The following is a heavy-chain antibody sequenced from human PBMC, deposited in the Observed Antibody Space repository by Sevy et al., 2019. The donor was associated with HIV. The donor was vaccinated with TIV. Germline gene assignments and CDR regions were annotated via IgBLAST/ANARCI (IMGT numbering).Heavy chain of an antibody. J-gene: IGHJ4*02. CDR3: TRSDYGDFLFDH. CDR1: GGSISSGNYY. D-gene: IGHD4-17*01. CDR2: IHTSGST. Sequence: SETLSLTCTVSGGSISSGNYYWSWIRQPAGKEMQWIGRIHTSGSTNYTPSLTSRVTISFSLSKIQFSLKLDSVTAADTATYYCTRSDYGDFLFDHWGQGTQVTVSS. V-gene: IGHV4-61*02.